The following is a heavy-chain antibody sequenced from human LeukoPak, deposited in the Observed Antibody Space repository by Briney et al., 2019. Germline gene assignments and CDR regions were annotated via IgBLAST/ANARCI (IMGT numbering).Heavy chain of an antibody. CDR1: GYTFTGYY. D-gene: IGHD2-2*01. Sequence: ASVKVSCKASGYTFTGYYMHWVRQAPGQGLEWMGWINPNSGGTNYAQKFQGWVTMTRDTSISTAYMELSRLRSDDTAVYYCARGNIVVVPAAKGRVGMDVWGQGTTVTVSS. CDR3: ARGNIVVVPAAKGRVGMDV. J-gene: IGHJ6*02. V-gene: IGHV1-2*04. CDR2: INPNSGGT.